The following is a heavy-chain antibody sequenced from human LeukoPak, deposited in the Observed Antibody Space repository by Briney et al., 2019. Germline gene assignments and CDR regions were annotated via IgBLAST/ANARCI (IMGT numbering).Heavy chain of an antibody. J-gene: IGHJ4*02. CDR3: TKEGYYGSGSFPDY. D-gene: IGHD3-10*01. CDR2: ISHDGSNK. CDR1: GVTFSSYG. Sequence: PGRSLRLSCAASGVTFSSYGIHWVRQAPGKGLEWVAVISHDGSNKYYADSVKGRFTISRDNSKNTLYLQMNSLRAEDTAVYYCTKEGYYGSGSFPDYWGQGTLVTVSS. V-gene: IGHV3-30*18.